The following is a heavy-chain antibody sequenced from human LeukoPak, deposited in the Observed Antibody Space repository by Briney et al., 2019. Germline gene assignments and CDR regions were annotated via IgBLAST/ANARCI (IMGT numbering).Heavy chain of an antibody. D-gene: IGHD6-19*01. CDR1: GGSISSGSYY. V-gene: IGHV4-61*02. CDR2: IYTSGST. J-gene: IGHJ4*02. CDR3: AREGSLGGWYGDYFAY. Sequence: SETLSLTCTVSGGSISSGSYYWSWIRQPAGKGLEWIGRIYTSGSTNYNPSLKSRVTISVDTSKNQFSLKLSSVTAADTAVYYCAREGSLGGWYGDYFAYWGQEPLVTVSS.